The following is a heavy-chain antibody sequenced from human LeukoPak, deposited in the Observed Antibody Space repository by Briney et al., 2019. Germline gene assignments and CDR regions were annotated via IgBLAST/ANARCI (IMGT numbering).Heavy chain of an antibody. V-gene: IGHV4-34*01. CDR2: INHSGST. CDR1: GGSFSGYY. Sequence: SETLSLTCAVCGGSFSGYYWSWIRQPPGKGLEWIGEINHSGSTNYNPSLKSRVTISVDTSKNQFSLKLSSVTAADTAVYYCARGQGYYGSGSHFDYWGQGTLVTVSS. CDR3: ARGQGYYGSGSHFDY. J-gene: IGHJ4*02. D-gene: IGHD3-10*01.